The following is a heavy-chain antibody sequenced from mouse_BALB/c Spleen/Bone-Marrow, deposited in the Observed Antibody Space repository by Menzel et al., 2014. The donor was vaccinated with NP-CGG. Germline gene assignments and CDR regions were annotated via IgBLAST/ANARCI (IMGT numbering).Heavy chain of an antibody. CDR1: GFTFTDYY. Sequence: EVKLVEPGGGLVQPGGSLRLSCATSGFTFTDYYMSWVRQPPGKALEWLGFIRNKANGYTTEYSASVKGRFTISRDNSQSILYLQMNTLRAEDSATYFCARDINDNYNWYFDVWGAGTTVTVSS. V-gene: IGHV7-3*02. CDR3: ARDINDNYNWYFDV. D-gene: IGHD2-1*01. CDR2: IRNKANGYTT. J-gene: IGHJ1*01.